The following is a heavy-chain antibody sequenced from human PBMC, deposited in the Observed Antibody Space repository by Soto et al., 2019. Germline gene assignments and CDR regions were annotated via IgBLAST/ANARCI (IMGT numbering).Heavy chain of an antibody. CDR2: ISYDGSKE. D-gene: IGHD2-15*01. CDR3: AKDLRRWSKDYYYYGMDV. CDR1: GFTFSSYG. Sequence: QVQLVESGGGVVQPGRSLRLSCAASGFTFSSYGMHWVRQAPGKGLEWVAVISYDGSKEFYADSVKGRVTISRDNSKNTLYLQMNSPRAEDTAVYYCAKDLRRWSKDYYYYGMDVWGQGTTVTVSS. V-gene: IGHV3-30*18. J-gene: IGHJ6*02.